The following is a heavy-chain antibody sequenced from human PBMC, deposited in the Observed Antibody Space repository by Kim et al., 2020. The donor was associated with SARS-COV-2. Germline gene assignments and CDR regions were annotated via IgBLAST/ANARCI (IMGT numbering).Heavy chain of an antibody. Sequence: GGSLRLSCAASGFTFSSYWMHWVRQAPGRGLEWVSRINSDGSITTYGDSMKGRFTTSRDNAQNALYLQMHSLRAEDTAVYFCARRFYVLASNDYWGHGTLVTVSS. CDR2: INSDGSIT. D-gene: IGHD3-10*02. V-gene: IGHV3-74*03. CDR1: GFTFSSYW. J-gene: IGHJ4*01. CDR3: ARRFYVLASNDY.